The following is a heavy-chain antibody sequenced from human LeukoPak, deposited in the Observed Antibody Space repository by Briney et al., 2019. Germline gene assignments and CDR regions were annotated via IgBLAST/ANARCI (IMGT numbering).Heavy chain of an antibody. CDR1: GYSFTNYW. J-gene: IGHJ5*02. CDR3: ARQGSIAVAKTWFDP. D-gene: IGHD6-19*01. Sequence: GESLKISCKGSGYSFTNYWIGWVRQMPGKGLEWMGIIYPGDSDTRYSPSFQGQVTISADKSISTAYLQWSSLKASDTAMYYCARQGSIAVAKTWFDPWGQGTLVTVSS. CDR2: IYPGDSDT. V-gene: IGHV5-51*01.